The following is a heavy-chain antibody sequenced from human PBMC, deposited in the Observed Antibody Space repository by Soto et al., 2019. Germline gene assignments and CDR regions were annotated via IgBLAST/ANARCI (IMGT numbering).Heavy chain of an antibody. V-gene: IGHV4-59*01. Sequence: QVQLQESGPGLVKPSETLSLTCTVSGGSISSYYWSWIRQPPGKGLEWIGYIYYSGSTNYNPSLKSRVTISVDTSKNQFSLKLSSVTAADTAVYYCAREAGSSWELRHDYWGQGTLVTVSS. CDR2: IYYSGST. CDR3: AREAGSSWELRHDY. J-gene: IGHJ4*02. D-gene: IGHD1-26*01. CDR1: GGSISSYY.